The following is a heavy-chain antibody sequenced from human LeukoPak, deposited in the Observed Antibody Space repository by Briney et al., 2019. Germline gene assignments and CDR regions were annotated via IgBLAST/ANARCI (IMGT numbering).Heavy chain of an antibody. V-gene: IGHV3-23*01. CDR2: ISGSGGST. J-gene: IGHJ4*02. Sequence: PGGSLSLSCAASGFTFSSYAMSWVRQAPGKGLEWVSAISGSGGSTYYADSVKGRFTTSRDNSKNTLYLQMNSLRAEDTAVYYCAKEKQWLVIEFDYWGQGTLVTVSS. D-gene: IGHD6-19*01. CDR1: GFTFSSYA. CDR3: AKEKQWLVIEFDY.